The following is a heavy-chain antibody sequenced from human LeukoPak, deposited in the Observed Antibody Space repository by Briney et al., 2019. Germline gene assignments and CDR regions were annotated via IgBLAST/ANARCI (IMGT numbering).Heavy chain of an antibody. CDR2: IWYDGSNK. V-gene: IGHV3-33*06. Sequence: GGSLRLSCAASGFTFSSYGIHWVRQAPGKGLEWVAVIWYDGSNKYYADSVKGRFTISRDNSKNTLYLQMNSLRAEDTAVYYCAKGYGSGSYSYYFDYWGQGTLVTVSS. D-gene: IGHD3-10*01. J-gene: IGHJ4*02. CDR1: GFTFSSYG. CDR3: AKGYGSGSYSYYFDY.